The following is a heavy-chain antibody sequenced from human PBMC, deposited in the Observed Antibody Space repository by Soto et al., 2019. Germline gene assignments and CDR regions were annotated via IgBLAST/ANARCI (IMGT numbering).Heavy chain of an antibody. CDR1: GGSISSYY. J-gene: IGHJ4*02. CDR2: IYYGGIT. D-gene: IGHD4-17*01. V-gene: IGHV4-59*06. CDR3: ATEPTVPSGFDS. Sequence: SETLSLTCTVSGGSISSYYWNWIRQHPGKGLEWIGYIYYGGITYYNPSLKSRVTISLDTSQNQFSLHLSSVTAADTAVYYCATEPTVPSGFDSWGQGTLVTVSS.